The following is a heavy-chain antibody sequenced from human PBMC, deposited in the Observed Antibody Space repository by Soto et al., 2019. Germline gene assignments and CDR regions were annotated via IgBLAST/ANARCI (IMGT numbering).Heavy chain of an antibody. J-gene: IGHJ4*02. V-gene: IGHV1-69*04. CDR2: IFPLTDIP. Sequence: SVKVSCKASGGTFRNYPINWVRQAPGQGLEWMGSIFPLTDIPDYAQNFQTRLTISADKSTSTAYMELSSLTSDDTAMYFCARGPLVVLNYFESWGQGTLVT. CDR1: GGTFRNYP. CDR3: ARGPLVVLNYFES.